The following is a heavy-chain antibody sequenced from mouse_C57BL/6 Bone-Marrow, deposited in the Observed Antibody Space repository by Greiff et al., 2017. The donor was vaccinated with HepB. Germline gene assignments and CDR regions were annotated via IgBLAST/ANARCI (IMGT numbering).Heavy chain of an antibody. J-gene: IGHJ4*01. Sequence: QVQLQQSGAELVRPGASVKLSCKASGYTFTDYYINWVKQRPGQGLEWIARIYPGSGNTYYNEKFKGKATLTAEKSSSTAYMQLSSLTSEDSAVYFCARGSYYSKDAMDYWGQGTSVTVSS. V-gene: IGHV1-76*01. CDR1: GYTFTDYY. CDR3: ARGSYYSKDAMDY. D-gene: IGHD2-5*01. CDR2: IYPGSGNT.